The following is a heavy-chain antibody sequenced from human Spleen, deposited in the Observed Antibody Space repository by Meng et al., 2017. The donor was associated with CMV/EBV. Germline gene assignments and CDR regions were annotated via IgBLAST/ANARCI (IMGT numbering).Heavy chain of an antibody. CDR3: ARLKETVTTFKRFYYGMDV. CDR1: GASFSDDY. J-gene: IGHJ6*02. V-gene: IGHV4-34*01. D-gene: IGHD4-17*01. CDR2: INHSGST. Sequence: GSLRLSCAVYGASFSDDYWSWVRQPPGKGLEYIGEINHSGSTVYNPSLKGRVTISVDTSKNQFSLKLTSLTAADTSVYYCARLKETVTTFKRFYYGMDVWGQGTTVTVSS.